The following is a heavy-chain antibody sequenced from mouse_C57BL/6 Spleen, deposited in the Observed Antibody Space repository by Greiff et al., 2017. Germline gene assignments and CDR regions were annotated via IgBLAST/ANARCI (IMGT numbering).Heavy chain of an antibody. CDR3: ARVTDGSFAY. V-gene: IGHV5-4*01. J-gene: IGHJ3*01. Sequence: VQLQESGGGLVKPGGSLKLSCAASGFTFSSYAMSWVRQTPEKRLEWVATISDGGSYTYYPDNVKGRFTISRDNAKNNLYLQMSHLKSEDTAMYYCARVTDGSFAYWGQGTLVTVSA. CDR1: GFTFSSYA. D-gene: IGHD2-3*01. CDR2: ISDGGSYT.